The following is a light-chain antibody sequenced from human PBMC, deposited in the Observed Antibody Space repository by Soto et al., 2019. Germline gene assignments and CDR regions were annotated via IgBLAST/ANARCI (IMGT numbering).Light chain of an antibody. Sequence: QSVLTQPPSVSGAPGQRVTISCTGSSSNIGAGYDVHWYQQLPGTAPKLPIYGNSNRRSGVSDRFSGSKSGTSASLAITGLQAEDEADYYCSLYTSEHAYVFGTGTKVTVL. J-gene: IGLJ1*01. CDR1: SSNIGAGYD. CDR2: GNS. CDR3: SLYTSEHAYV. V-gene: IGLV1-40*01.